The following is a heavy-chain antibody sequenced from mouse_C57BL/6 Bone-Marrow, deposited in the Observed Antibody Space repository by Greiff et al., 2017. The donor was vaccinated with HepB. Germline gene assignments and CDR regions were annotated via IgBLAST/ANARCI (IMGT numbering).Heavy chain of an antibody. V-gene: IGHV1-78*01. CDR2: IYPRDGST. Sequence: QVQLQQSDAELVKPGASVKISCKVSGYTFTDHTIHWMKQRPEQGLEWIGYIYPRDGSTKSNEKFKGKATLTADKSSSTAYMQLNSLTYEESAVYFCARRVDYYAMDYWGQGTSVTVSS. J-gene: IGHJ4*01. D-gene: IGHD1-1*01. CDR3: ARRVDYYAMDY. CDR1: GYTFTDHT.